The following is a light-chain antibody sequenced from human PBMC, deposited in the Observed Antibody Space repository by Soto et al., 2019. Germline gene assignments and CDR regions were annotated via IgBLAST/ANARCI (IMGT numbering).Light chain of an antibody. J-gene: IGKJ4*01. CDR1: QSVSSN. V-gene: IGKV3-11*01. CDR3: QRRSNWPPT. Sequence: EIVMTQSQATLSVSPGERATLSCMASQSVSSNLAWYQQKPGQAPGLLIYGASSRATGIPDRFSGSGSGTDFTLTISSLEPEDFAVYYCQRRSNWPPTFGGGTKVDIK. CDR2: GAS.